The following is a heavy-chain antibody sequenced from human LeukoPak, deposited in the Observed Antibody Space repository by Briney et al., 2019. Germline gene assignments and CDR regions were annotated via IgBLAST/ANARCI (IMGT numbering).Heavy chain of an antibody. CDR1: GYTFTSYG. J-gene: IGHJ4*02. Sequence: SVKVSCKASGYTFTSYGISWVRQAPGQGLEWMGRIIPILGIANYAQKFQGRVTITADKSTSTAYMELSSLRSEDTAVYYCAREEYSYGLYYFDYWGQGTLVTVS. CDR3: AREEYSYGLYYFDY. D-gene: IGHD5-18*01. V-gene: IGHV1-69*04. CDR2: IIPILGIA.